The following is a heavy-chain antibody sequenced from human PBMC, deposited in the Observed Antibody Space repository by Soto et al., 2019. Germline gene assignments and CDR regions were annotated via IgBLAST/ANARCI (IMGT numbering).Heavy chain of an antibody. V-gene: IGHV3-23*01. J-gene: IGHJ6*03. CDR3: ANSENSGDYAPNYMDV. CDR2: ISGSGGST. D-gene: IGHD4-17*01. Sequence: EVQLLESGGGLVQPGGSLRLSCAASGFTFSSYAMSWVRQAPGKGLEWVSAISGSGGSTYYADSVMGRFTISRDNSKNTLYLQVNSLRAEDTAVYYCANSENSGDYAPNYMDVWGKGTTVTVSS. CDR1: GFTFSSYA.